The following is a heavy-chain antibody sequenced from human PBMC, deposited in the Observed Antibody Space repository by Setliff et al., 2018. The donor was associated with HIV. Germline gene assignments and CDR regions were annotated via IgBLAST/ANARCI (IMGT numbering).Heavy chain of an antibody. D-gene: IGHD6-13*01. V-gene: IGHV3-48*03. J-gene: IGHJ4*02. Sequence: PGGSLRLSCAASGFTFSSYEMNWVRQAPGKGLEWVSYISSSGSTKYYADSVKGRFTISRDNAKNSLYLQMNSLRVEDTAVYYCARDRKGSPDYWGQGTLVTVSS. CDR1: GFTFSSYE. CDR3: ARDRKGSPDY. CDR2: ISSSGSTK.